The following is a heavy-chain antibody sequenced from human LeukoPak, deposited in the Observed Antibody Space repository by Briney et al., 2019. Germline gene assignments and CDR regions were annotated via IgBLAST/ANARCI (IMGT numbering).Heavy chain of an antibody. Sequence: PGGSLRLSCAASGFTFNSYWMHWVRQAPGKGLVWVLRINIDGSTTNYADSVKGRFTISRDNAKNTLYLQMNSLRAEDTAVYYCARGVSGSYGKFDYWGQGTLVTVSS. D-gene: IGHD1-26*01. CDR2: INIDGSTT. J-gene: IGHJ4*02. V-gene: IGHV3-74*01. CDR1: GFTFNSYW. CDR3: ARGVSGSYGKFDY.